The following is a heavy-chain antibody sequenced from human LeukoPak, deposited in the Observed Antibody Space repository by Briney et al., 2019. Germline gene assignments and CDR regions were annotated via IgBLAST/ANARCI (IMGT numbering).Heavy chain of an antibody. V-gene: IGHV3-74*01. CDR1: GFTLSRYW. CDR2: INSDGSGT. D-gene: IGHD3-22*01. CDR3: ARVAAWDSSGYLFDY. Sequence: GGPLRLSCAASGFTLSRYWMHWVRQAPGKGLVGVSRINSDGSGTRYADSVKGRFTISRENAKNTLYLQMNSLRAEDTAVYYCARVAAWDSSGYLFDYWGQGTLVTVSS. J-gene: IGHJ4*02.